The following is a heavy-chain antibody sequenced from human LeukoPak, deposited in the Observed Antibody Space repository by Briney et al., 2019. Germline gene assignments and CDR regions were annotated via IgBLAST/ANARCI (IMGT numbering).Heavy chain of an antibody. J-gene: IGHJ4*02. V-gene: IGHV1-2*02. CDR2: INPNSGGT. D-gene: IGHD2-8*01. Sequence: ASVKVSCKASGYTFTGYYMHWVRQAPGQGLEWMGWINPNSGGTNYAQKLQGRVTMTTDTSTSTAYMELRSLRSDDTAVYYCARDIGYCTNGVCYQIAVAGTWRHWGQGTLVTVSS. CDR1: GYTFTGYY. CDR3: ARDIGYCTNGVCYQIAVAGTWRH.